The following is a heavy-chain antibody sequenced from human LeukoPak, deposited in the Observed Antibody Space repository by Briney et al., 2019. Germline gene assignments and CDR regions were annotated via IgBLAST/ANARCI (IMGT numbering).Heavy chain of an antibody. CDR2: MNPNSGNT. CDR1: GYTFTSYD. J-gene: IGHJ6*03. D-gene: IGHD1-26*01. V-gene: IGHV1-8*01. CDR3: ARGGLGGVGATEYYYYYYMDV. Sequence: ASVKVSCKASGYTFTSYDINWVRQATGQGLEWMGWMNPNSGNTGCAQKFQGRVTMTRNTSISTAYMELSSLRSEDTAVYYCARGGLGGVGATEYYYYYYMDVWGKGTTVTVSS.